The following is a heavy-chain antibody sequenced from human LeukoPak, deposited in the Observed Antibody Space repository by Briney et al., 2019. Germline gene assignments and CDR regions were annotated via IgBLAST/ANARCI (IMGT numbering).Heavy chain of an antibody. CDR2: IYYSGST. CDR3: ARDPPQYGGFDL. J-gene: IGHJ2*01. D-gene: IGHD3-16*01. CDR1: GGSISSYY. V-gene: IGHV4-59*12. Sequence: PSETLSLTCTVSGGSISSYYWSWIRQPPGKGLEWIGYIYYSGSTNYNPSLKSRVTISVDTSKNQFSLKLSSVTAADTAVYYCARDPPQYGGFDLWGRGTLVTVSS.